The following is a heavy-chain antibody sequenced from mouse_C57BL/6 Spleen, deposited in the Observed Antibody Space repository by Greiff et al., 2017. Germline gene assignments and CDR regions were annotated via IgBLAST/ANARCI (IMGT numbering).Heavy chain of an antibody. D-gene: IGHD1-1*01. CDR2: IDPSDSYT. CDR1: GYTFTSYW. CDR3: ARSHVVPYYFDY. V-gene: IGHV1-50*01. Sequence: VQLQQPGAELVKPGASVKLSCKASGYTFTSYWMQWVKQRPGQGLEWIGEIDPSDSYTNYNQKFKGKATLTVDTSSSTAYMQLSSLTSEDSAVYYCARSHVVPYYFDYWGQGTTLTVSS. J-gene: IGHJ2*01.